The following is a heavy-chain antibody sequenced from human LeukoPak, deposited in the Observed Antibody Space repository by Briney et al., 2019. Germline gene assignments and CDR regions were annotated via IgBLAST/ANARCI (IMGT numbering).Heavy chain of an antibody. CDR2: IFYSGTT. V-gene: IGHV4-39*07. D-gene: IGHD2-21*01. J-gene: IGHJ3*01. CDR3: ARLGGAYFKGGMDV. CDR1: GGSITSSSYY. Sequence: SETLSLTCTVSGGSITSSSYYWGWIRQPPGKGLEWIGSIFYSGTTYYNSSLRSRVTMSLDTSKTHFSLVLSFVTAADTAVYYCARLGGAYFKGGMDVWGQGTMVTVSS.